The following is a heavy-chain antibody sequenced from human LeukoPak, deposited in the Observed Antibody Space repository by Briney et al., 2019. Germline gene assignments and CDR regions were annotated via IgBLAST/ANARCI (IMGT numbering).Heavy chain of an antibody. CDR3: ARLDRNYYYLDV. CDR2: INPTTGVA. D-gene: IGHD1-1*01. CDR1: GYTFTGYG. J-gene: IGHJ6*03. V-gene: IGHV1-2*06. Sequence: ASVKVSCKASGYTFTGYGISWVQQAPGQGLEWMGRINPTTGVANYSQKFQGRITVTRDTSINTAYMELSSLTSDDTAVYYCARLDRNYYYLDVWGQGTMVTVSS.